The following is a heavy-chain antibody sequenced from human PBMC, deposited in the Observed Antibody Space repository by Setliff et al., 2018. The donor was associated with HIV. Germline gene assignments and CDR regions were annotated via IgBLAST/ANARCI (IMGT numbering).Heavy chain of an antibody. CDR2: ISSTGTYI. D-gene: IGHD3-10*01. CDR1: GGSFSGYY. CDR3: ARPTNIDTLYYGSQSFYMYYYGMDV. V-gene: IGHV3-21*01. J-gene: IGHJ6*02. Sequence: ETLSLTCAVYGGSFSGYYWSWIRQPPGKGLEWVSSISSTGTYIYYADSMKGRFTISRDNAKNSLYLQMNSLRADDTAVYFCARPTNIDTLYYGSQSFYMYYYGMDVWGQGTTVTVSS.